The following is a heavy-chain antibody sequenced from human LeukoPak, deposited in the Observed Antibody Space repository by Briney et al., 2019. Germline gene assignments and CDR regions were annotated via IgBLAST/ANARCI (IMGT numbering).Heavy chain of an antibody. Sequence: SETLSLTCTVSGDSISNYYWSWIRQPAGKGLEWIGRIYTSGSTNYNPSLKSRVTMSVDTSKNQFSLKLSSVTAADTAVYYCAKDSRYFDWLLVPQNYYGMDVWGQGTTVTVSS. CDR3: AKDSRYFDWLLVPQNYYGMDV. J-gene: IGHJ6*02. D-gene: IGHD3-9*01. CDR2: IYTSGST. V-gene: IGHV4-4*07. CDR1: GDSISNYY.